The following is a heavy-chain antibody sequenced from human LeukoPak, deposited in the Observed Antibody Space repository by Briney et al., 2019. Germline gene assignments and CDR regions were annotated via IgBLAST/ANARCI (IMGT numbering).Heavy chain of an antibody. V-gene: IGHV3-7*01. CDR3: ARDLTGYYDSSGYWGD. Sequence: GGSLRLSCAASGFTFSSYWMSWVRQAPGKGLEWVANIKQDGSEKYYVDSVKGRFTISRDNAKNSLYLQMNSLRAEDTAVYYCARDLTGYYDSSGYWGDWGQGTLVTVSS. J-gene: IGHJ4*02. CDR1: GFTFSSYW. CDR2: IKQDGSEK. D-gene: IGHD3-22*01.